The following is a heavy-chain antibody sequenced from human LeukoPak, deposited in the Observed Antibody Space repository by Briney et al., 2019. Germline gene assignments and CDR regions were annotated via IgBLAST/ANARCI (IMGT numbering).Heavy chain of an antibody. J-gene: IGHJ4*02. CDR3: ATDRGGNSFYYFDY. Sequence: ASVKVSCKASGYTFTGYYMHWVRQAPGKGLEWMGGFDPEDGETIYAQKFQGRVTMTEDTSTDTAYMELSSLRSEDTAVYYCATDRGGNSFYYFDYWGQGTLVTVSS. V-gene: IGHV1-24*01. CDR2: FDPEDGET. CDR1: GYTFTGYY. D-gene: IGHD4-23*01.